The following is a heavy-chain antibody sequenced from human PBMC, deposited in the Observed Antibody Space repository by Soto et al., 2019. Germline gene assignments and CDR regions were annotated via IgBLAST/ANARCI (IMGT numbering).Heavy chain of an antibody. Sequence: GGSLRLSCAASGFTFSRYWMNWVRQAPGKGLEWVANIKQDGSEKYYVDSVKGRFTISRDNAKTSLYLQMNSLRAEDTAVYYCARDEEYSYGYGYWGQGILVTVSS. D-gene: IGHD5-18*01. CDR2: IKQDGSEK. J-gene: IGHJ4*02. CDR1: GFTFSRYW. CDR3: ARDEEYSYGYGY. V-gene: IGHV3-7*01.